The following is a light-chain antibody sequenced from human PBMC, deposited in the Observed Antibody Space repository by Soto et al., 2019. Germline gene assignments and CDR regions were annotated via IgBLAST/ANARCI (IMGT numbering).Light chain of an antibody. CDR2: DAS. CDR1: QDISNY. Sequence: DIQMTQSPSSLSASGGDRVTITCQASQDISNYLNWYQQKPGKAPKLLIYDASNLETGVPSRFSGSGSGTDFTFTISSLQPEDIATYYCQQYENLPPLTVGGGTKVEIK. CDR3: QQYENLPPLT. V-gene: IGKV1-33*01. J-gene: IGKJ4*01.